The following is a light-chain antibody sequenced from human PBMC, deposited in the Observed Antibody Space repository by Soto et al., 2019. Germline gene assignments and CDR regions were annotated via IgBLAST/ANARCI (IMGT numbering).Light chain of an antibody. V-gene: IGLV2-23*02. J-gene: IGLJ2*01. CDR1: NSDVGSYNL. Sequence: QSALTQPASVSGSPGQSITISCTGTNSDVGSYNLVSWYQQHPGKAPKLIIYEVTKRPSGVSSRFSGSKSGNTASLTISGLQAEDEADYYCCSYAGSSTFKVFGGGTKLTVL. CDR3: CSYAGSSTFKV. CDR2: EVT.